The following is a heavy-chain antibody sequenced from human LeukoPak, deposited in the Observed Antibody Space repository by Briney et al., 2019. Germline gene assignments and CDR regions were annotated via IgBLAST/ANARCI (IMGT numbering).Heavy chain of an antibody. V-gene: IGHV4-39*01. Sequence: SETLSLTCTVPGGSISSSSYYWGWIRQPPGKGLEWIGSIYYSGSTYYNPSLKSRVTISVDTSKNQLSLKLSSVTAADTAVYYCARLGLGGYDTTVTRTNRVGWFDPWGQGTLVTVSS. J-gene: IGHJ5*02. CDR2: IYYSGST. D-gene: IGHD4-17*01. CDR3: ARLGLGGYDTTVTRTNRVGWFDP. CDR1: GGSISSSSYY.